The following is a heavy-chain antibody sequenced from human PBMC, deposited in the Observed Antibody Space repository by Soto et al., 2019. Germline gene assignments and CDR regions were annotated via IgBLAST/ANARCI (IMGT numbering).Heavy chain of an antibody. CDR1: GFTFKNYG. Sequence: QVQLVESGGGVVQPGRSLRLSCAVSGFTFKNYGMHWVRQAPGKGLEWVAVIVYDGSYKYYADSVQGRFTISRDNSKNTLYMQMNSLRAEDTAVYYCAKDAFYYDSGGAFAGGCFDYWGQGTVVTVSS. V-gene: IGHV3-30*18. CDR2: IVYDGSYK. J-gene: IGHJ4*02. CDR3: AKDAFYYDSGGAFAGGCFDY. D-gene: IGHD3-22*01.